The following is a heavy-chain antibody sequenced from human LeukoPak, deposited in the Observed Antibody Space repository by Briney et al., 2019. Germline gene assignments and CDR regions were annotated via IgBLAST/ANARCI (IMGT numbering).Heavy chain of an antibody. Sequence: SVKVSCKASGYTFTSYGISWVRQAPGQGLEWMGGIIPIFGTANYAQKFQGRVTITADESTSAAYMELSSLRSEDTAVYYCARAGSSWYQDDAFDIWGQGTMVTVSS. D-gene: IGHD6-13*01. CDR1: GYTFTSYG. V-gene: IGHV1-69*13. CDR2: IIPIFGTA. CDR3: ARAGSSWYQDDAFDI. J-gene: IGHJ3*02.